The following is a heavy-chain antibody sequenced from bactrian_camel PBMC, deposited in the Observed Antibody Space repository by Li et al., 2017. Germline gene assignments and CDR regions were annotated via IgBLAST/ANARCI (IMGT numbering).Heavy chain of an antibody. J-gene: IGHJ6*01. CDR1: GFTFSRVA. D-gene: IGHD5*01. CDR2: INAAGSST. Sequence: VQLVESGGGLVQPGGSLRLSCAASGFTFSRVAMSWVRQAPGKGLEWVSTINAAGSSTYYAESVKGRFTISRDNAKNTVYLQMNSVKPEDTAVYYCVRDLGTTGWYFDNWGQGTQVTVS. CDR3: VRDLGTTGWYFDN. V-gene: IGHV3S40*01.